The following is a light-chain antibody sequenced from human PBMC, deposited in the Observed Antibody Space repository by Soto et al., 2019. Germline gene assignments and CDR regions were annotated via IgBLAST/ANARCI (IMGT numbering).Light chain of an antibody. CDR1: QSITNNY. CDR3: QQYGRSWT. J-gene: IGKJ1*01. CDR2: GAS. V-gene: IGKV3-20*01. Sequence: EIVLTQSPGTLSLSPGERATLSCRASQSITNNYLAWYQQKPGRAHRLLIYGASSRATGIPDRFSGSGSGTDFTLTISRLEPEDFAVYHCQQYGRSWTFGQGTKVDIK.